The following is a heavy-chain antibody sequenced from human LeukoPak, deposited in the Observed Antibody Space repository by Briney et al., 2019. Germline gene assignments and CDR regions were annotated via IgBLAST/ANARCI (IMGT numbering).Heavy chain of an antibody. D-gene: IGHD3-22*01. CDR3: ARDRPWHYYDSSGYLHDAFDT. CDR2: IWYDGSNK. Sequence: GGSLRLSCAASGFTFSSYGMHWVRQAPGKGLEGVAVIWYDGSNKYYADPVKGRFTISRDNSKNTLYLQMNSLRAEDTAVYYCARDRPWHYYDSSGYLHDAFDTWGQGTMVTVSS. J-gene: IGHJ3*02. CDR1: GFTFSSYG. V-gene: IGHV3-33*01.